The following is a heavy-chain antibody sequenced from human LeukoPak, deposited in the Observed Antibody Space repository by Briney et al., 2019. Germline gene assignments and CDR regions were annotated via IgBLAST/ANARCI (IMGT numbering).Heavy chain of an antibody. CDR3: ARGQKSDY. V-gene: IGHV4-34*01. CDR1: GGSFSGYY. CDR2: INHSGST. Sequence: SETLSLTCAVYGGSFSGYYWSWVRQPPGKGLEWIGEINHSGSTNYNPSLKSRVTISVDTSKNQFSLKLSSVTAADTAVYYCARGQKSDYWGQGTLVTVSS. J-gene: IGHJ4*02.